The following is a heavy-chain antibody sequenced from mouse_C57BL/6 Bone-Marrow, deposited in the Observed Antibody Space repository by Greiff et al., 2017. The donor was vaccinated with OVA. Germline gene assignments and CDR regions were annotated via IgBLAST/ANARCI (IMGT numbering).Heavy chain of an antibody. D-gene: IGHD2-10*02. CDR3: ASSSMVWYFDV. CDR1: GFSLTSYG. V-gene: IGHV2-2*01. Sequence: VKLVESGPGLVQPSQSLSITCTVSGFSLTSYGVHWVRQSPGKGLEWLGVIWSGGSTDYNAAFISRLSISKDNSKSQVFFKMNSLQADDTAIYYCASSSMVWYFDVWGTGTTVTVSS. J-gene: IGHJ1*03. CDR2: IWSGGST.